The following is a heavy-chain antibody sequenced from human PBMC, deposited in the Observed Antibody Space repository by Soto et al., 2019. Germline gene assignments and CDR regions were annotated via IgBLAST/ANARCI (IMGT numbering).Heavy chain of an antibody. J-gene: IGHJ6*02. D-gene: IGHD6-13*01. CDR2: INPNSGGT. V-gene: IGHV1-2*02. CDR3: ARDARLYSSRWPYGTEV. CDR1: GYTFTGYY. Sequence: GASVKVSCKASGYTFTGYYMHWVRQAPGQGLEWMGWINPNSGGTNYAQKFQGRVTMTRDTSISTAYMELSRLRSDDTAVYYCARDARLYSSRWPYGTEVWGQGTTVTVSS.